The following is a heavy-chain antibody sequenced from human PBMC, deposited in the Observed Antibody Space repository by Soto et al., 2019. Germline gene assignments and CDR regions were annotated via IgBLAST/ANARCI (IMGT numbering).Heavy chain of an antibody. CDR1: GFTFSSYY. D-gene: IGHD1-26*01. CDR2: ISSDGSST. CDR3: TRGVVGATTYGLDV. V-gene: IGHV3-74*01. J-gene: IGHJ6*02. Sequence: EVQLVESGGGLVQPGGSLRLSCAASGFTFSSYYMHWVRQAPGKGLVWVSRISSDGSSTSYADSVKGRLTISRDNAKNTLYLQVTSLRAEDTGVYYCTRGVVGATTYGLDVWGHGTTVTVSS.